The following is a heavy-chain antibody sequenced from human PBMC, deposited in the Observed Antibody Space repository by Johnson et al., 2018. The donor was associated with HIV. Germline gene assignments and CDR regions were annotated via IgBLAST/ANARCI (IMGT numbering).Heavy chain of an antibody. V-gene: IGHV3-74*01. Sequence: VQLVESGGGLVQPGGSLRLSCAASGFTFSSYWMHWVRQAPGKGLVWVSRINSDGSSTSYADSVKGRFLISRDNAKNTLYLQMNSLRAEDTAVYYCARDRRLADAFDIWGQGTMVTVSS. CDR3: ARDRRLADAFDI. CDR1: GFTFSSYW. CDR2: INSDGSST. D-gene: IGHD5-12*01. J-gene: IGHJ3*02.